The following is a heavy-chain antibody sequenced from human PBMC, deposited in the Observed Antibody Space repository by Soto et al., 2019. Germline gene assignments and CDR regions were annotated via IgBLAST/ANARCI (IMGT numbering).Heavy chain of an antibody. CDR2: ISGSGGST. J-gene: IGHJ4*02. CDR3: AKVRYTVTTRSTNFDY. V-gene: IGHV3-23*01. D-gene: IGHD4-17*01. CDR1: GFTFTNYA. Sequence: EVQLLESGGGLVQPGGSLRLSCAASGFTFTNYAMTWVRQAPGKGLEWVSGISGSGGSTYYADSVKGRFTISRDNSKNTLYLQMNSLRAEDTAVYYCAKVRYTVTTRSTNFDYWGQGTLVTVSS.